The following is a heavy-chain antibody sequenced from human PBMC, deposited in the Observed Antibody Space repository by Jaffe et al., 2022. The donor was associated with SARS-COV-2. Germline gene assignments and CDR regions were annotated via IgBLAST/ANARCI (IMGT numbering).Heavy chain of an antibody. D-gene: IGHD6-13*01. CDR3: ARQQLLRRDFDY. CDR1: GDSISSYY. J-gene: IGHJ4*02. V-gene: IGHV4-59*01. CDR2: LYYTGNT. Sequence: QVQLQESGPGLVKPSETLSLTCTVSGDSISSYYWSWIRQPPGKGLEWVGYLYYTGNTNYNPSLKSRVTISVDTSKNQFSLNLSSVTAADTAVYYCARQQLLRRDFDYWGQGALVTVSS.